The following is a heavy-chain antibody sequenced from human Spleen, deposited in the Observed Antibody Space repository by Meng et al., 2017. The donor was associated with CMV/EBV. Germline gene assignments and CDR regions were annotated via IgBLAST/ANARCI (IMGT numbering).Heavy chain of an antibody. V-gene: IGHV1-2*02. CDR1: GYTFTGYY. J-gene: IGHJ6*02. D-gene: IGHD3-3*01. CDR3: ARDLRFLEWFPAGYYYGMDV. Sequence: ASVKVSCKASGYTFTGYYMHWVRQAPGQGLEWVGWINPNSGGTNSAQKFQGRVTMTRDTSIGTAYMDLSRLTSDDTAVYYCARDLRFLEWFPAGYYYGMDVWGQGTTVTVSS. CDR2: INPNSGGT.